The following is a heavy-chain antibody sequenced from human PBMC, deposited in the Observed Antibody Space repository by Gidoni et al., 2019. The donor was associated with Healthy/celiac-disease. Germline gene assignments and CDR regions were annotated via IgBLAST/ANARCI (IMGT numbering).Heavy chain of an antibody. V-gene: IGHV3-30-3*01. D-gene: IGHD3-3*01. CDR2: RAYDGSNK. Sequence: QVQPVESGGGVVQPGRSLRLSCAASGFPFRSYAMHWVRQAPGKGLEWVAVRAYDGSNKYYADSVKGRFTISRDNSKNTLYLQMNSLRAEDTAVYYCARDPYNFWSGSHFDYWGQGTLVTVSS. CDR1: GFPFRSYA. CDR3: ARDPYNFWSGSHFDY. J-gene: IGHJ4*02.